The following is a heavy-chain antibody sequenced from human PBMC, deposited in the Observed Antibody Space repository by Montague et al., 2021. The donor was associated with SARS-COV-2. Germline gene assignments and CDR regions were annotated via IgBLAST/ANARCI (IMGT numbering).Heavy chain of an antibody. D-gene: IGHD2-15*01. V-gene: IGHV4-4*07. J-gene: IGHJ4*02. CDR3: GRGVVAATPVVDY. CDR1: GDSISSFY. CDR2: IYAIGGT. Sequence: SETLSLTCTVSGDSISSFYWNWIRQPAGKGLEWIGRIYAIGGTNYNPSLKSRVTMSVDTSKNQFSLKLNSVTAADTAVYYCGRGVVAATPVVDYWGRGTLVTVSS.